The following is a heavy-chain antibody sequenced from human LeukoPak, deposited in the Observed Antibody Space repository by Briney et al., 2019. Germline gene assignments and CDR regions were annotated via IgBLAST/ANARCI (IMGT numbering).Heavy chain of an antibody. CDR2: ISSSSSYI. Sequence: PGGSLRLSCAASGFTFSNYWMTWVRQAPGKGLEWVSSISSSSSYIYYADSVKGRFTISRDNAKNSLYLQMNSLRAEDTAVYYCARDLRDSSADDAFDIWGQGTMVTVSS. V-gene: IGHV3-21*01. CDR3: ARDLRDSSADDAFDI. D-gene: IGHD3-22*01. J-gene: IGHJ3*02. CDR1: GFTFSNYW.